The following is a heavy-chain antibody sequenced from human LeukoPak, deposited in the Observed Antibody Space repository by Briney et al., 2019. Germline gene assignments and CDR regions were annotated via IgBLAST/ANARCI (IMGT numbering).Heavy chain of an antibody. CDR3: AKDEDSSSWYWSSGWYYFDY. CDR2: IRYDGSNK. D-gene: IGHD6-13*01. V-gene: IGHV3-30*02. J-gene: IGHJ4*02. CDR1: GFTFSSYG. Sequence: GGSLRLSCAASGFTFSSYGMRWVRQAPGKGLEWVAFIRYDGSNKYYADSVKGRFTISRDNSKNTLYLQMNSLRAEDTAVYYCAKDEDSSSWYWSSGWYYFDYWGQGTLVTVSS.